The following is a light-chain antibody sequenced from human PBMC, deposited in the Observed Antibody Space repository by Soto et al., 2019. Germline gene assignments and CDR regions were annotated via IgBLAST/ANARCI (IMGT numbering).Light chain of an antibody. CDR2: DAS. V-gene: IGKV1-33*01. Sequence: DIQMTQSPSSLSASVGDRVTITCQASQDISNYLNWYQQKPGKPPNLLIYDASTLKSGVPSRFSGSRSGTNFTFPITSRQPEDIATYYCHQFHNFPPTFGPGTKV. CDR3: HQFHNFPPT. CDR1: QDISNY. J-gene: IGKJ3*01.